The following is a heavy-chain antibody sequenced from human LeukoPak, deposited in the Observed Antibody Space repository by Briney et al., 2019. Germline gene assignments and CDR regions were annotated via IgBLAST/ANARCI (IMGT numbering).Heavy chain of an antibody. J-gene: IGHJ4*02. D-gene: IGHD2/OR15-2a*01. CDR2: IKQDATEQ. CDR1: GFTFSSYW. Sequence: PGGSLRLSCAASGFTFSSYWMSWVRQAPGKGLEWVANIKQDATEQYYVESAKGRFTISRDNTKNSLYLQVNSLRAEDTAVYYCARDSRSIYWGQGTLVTVSS. CDR3: ARDSRSIY. V-gene: IGHV3-7*01.